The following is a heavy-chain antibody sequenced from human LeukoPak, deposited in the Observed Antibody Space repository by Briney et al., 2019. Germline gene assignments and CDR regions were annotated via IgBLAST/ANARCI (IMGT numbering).Heavy chain of an antibody. J-gene: IGHJ3*02. D-gene: IGHD3-3*01. CDR1: VYTFTPYV. CDR2: VSGHNGNR. Sequence: ASVKVSFKASVYTFTPYVISWMRQAPGQGREWVGWVSGHNGNRNYAQQVQGRVTMTTDTSKRTDYMQLQSLRSDDTAVYYCARGTSYDLWSDPTELFDMWGQGTMVTVSS. V-gene: IGHV1-18*01. CDR3: ARGTSYDLWSDPTELFDM.